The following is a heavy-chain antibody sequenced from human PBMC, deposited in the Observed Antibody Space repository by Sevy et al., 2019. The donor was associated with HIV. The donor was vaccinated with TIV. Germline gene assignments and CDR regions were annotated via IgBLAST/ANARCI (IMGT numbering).Heavy chain of an antibody. CDR3: TTDRGRTSSMYFDL. CDR2: IKSNSNGGTI. Sequence: GGSLRLSCAASGFSFSRAWMSWVSQAPGKGLEWVGRIKSNSNGGTIDYAAPVKGRFSISRDDSENTVYLQMNSLNTEDTATYYCTTDRGRTSSMYFDLWGRGTLVTVSS. D-gene: IGHD3-10*01. J-gene: IGHJ2*01. CDR1: GFSFSRAW. V-gene: IGHV3-15*01.